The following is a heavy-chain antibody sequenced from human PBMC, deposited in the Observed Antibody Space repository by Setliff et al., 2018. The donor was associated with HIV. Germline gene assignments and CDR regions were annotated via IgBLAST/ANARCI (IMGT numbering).Heavy chain of an antibody. J-gene: IGHJ6*03. CDR1: GYTFTSYA. V-gene: IGHV1-3*01. Sequence: VKVSCKASGYTFTSYAMHWVRQAPGQRLEWMGWINAGNGNTKYSQKFQGRVTITRDTSASTAYMELSSLRSEDTAVYYCARAGYSSSSRMYSYYYYYYMDVWGKGTTVTV. CDR3: ARAGYSSSSRMYSYYYYYYMDV. D-gene: IGHD6-6*01. CDR2: INAGNGNT.